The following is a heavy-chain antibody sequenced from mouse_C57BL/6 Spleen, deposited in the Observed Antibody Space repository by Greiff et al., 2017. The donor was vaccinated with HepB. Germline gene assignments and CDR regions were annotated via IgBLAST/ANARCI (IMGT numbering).Heavy chain of an antibody. CDR3: ARLDDYDLFAY. Sequence: EVQLQQSVAELVRPGASVKLSCTASGFNIKNTYIHWVKQRPEQGLEWIGRIDPANGNTKYAPKFQGKATITADTSSNTAYLQLSSLTSEDTATYYCARLDDYDLFAYWGQGTLVTVSA. CDR1: GFNIKNTY. J-gene: IGHJ3*01. V-gene: IGHV14-3*01. CDR2: IDPANGNT. D-gene: IGHD2-4*01.